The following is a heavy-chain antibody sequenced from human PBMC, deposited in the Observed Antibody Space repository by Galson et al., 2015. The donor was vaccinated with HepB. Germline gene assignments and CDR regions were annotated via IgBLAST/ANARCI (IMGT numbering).Heavy chain of an antibody. V-gene: IGHV3-11*06. CDR3: VRENYANPDS. CDR1: GFTFGDYF. CDR2: ISGSGTYT. Sequence: SLRLSCAASGFTFGDYFMIWIRQAPGKGLEWVSYISGSGTYTKYADSVKGRFAISRDNAENSLYLQMSSLRAEDTAVYYCVRENYANPDSWGQGTLVTVSS. D-gene: IGHD3-16*01. J-gene: IGHJ5*01.